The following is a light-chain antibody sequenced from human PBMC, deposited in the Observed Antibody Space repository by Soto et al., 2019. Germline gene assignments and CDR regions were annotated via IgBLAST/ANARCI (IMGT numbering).Light chain of an antibody. CDR2: LEGSGSY. CDR3: ETWDSNTHRGV. J-gene: IGLJ2*01. CDR1: SGHSSYI. V-gene: IGLV4-60*03. Sequence: QLVLTQSSSASASLGSSVKLTCTLSSGHSSYIIAWHQQQPGKAPRYLMKLEGSGSYNKGSGVPDRFSGSSSGADRYLTIPNLQSEDEADYYCETWDSNTHRGVFGGGTKLTV.